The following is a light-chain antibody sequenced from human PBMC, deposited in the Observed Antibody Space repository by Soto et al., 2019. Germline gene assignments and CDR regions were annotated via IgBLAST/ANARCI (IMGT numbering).Light chain of an antibody. CDR1: QSISSY. Sequence: DIQMTQSPSSLSASVGDSVTIICRASQSISSYLNWYQQKPGKVPKLLISVASNLQSGVPSRFGGSGSGTDFTFTISSLQTEDFATYYCQQSYNTPYSFGQGTKLDIK. V-gene: IGKV1-39*01. J-gene: IGKJ2*03. CDR3: QQSYNTPYS. CDR2: VAS.